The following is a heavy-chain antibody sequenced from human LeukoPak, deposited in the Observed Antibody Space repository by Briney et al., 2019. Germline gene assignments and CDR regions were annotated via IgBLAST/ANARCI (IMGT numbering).Heavy chain of an antibody. CDR3: ARGRYDKGSLSYGMDV. D-gene: IGHD3-3*01. Sequence: ASVKVSCKASGYTFTSYDINWVRQATGQGLEWMGWMNPNSGNTGYAQKFQGRVTMTRNTSISTAYMELNSLRSEDTAVYYCARGRYDKGSLSYGMDVWGQGTTVTVSS. J-gene: IGHJ6*02. V-gene: IGHV1-8*01. CDR1: GYTFTSYD. CDR2: MNPNSGNT.